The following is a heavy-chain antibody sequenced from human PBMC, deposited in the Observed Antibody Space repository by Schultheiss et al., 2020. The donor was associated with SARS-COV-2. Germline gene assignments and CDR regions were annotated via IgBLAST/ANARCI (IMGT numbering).Heavy chain of an antibody. J-gene: IGHJ6*02. CDR3: ARASTIFGVVITHYYYYGMDV. CDR1: GGSFSGYY. Sequence: SETLSLTCAVYGGSFSGYYWSWIRQPPGKGLEWIGEINHSGSTNYNPSLKSRVTISVDTSKNQFSLKLSSVTAADTAVYYCARASTIFGVVITHYYYYGMDVWGQGTTVTVSS. CDR2: INHSGST. D-gene: IGHD3-3*01. V-gene: IGHV4-34*01.